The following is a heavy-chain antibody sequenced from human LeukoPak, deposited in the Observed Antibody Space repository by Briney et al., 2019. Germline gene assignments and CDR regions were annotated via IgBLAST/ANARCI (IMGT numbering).Heavy chain of an antibody. CDR3: ARGVPGYCSGTSCYKDYYYMDV. Sequence: GGSLRLSCAASGFTFSSYEMNWVRQAPGKGLEWVSYISSSGSTIYYADSVKGRFPISRDNAKNSLYVQMNSLRAEDTAVYYCARGVPGYCSGTSCYKDYYYMDVWGKGTTVTVSS. J-gene: IGHJ6*03. D-gene: IGHD2-2*02. CDR2: ISSSGSTI. CDR1: GFTFSSYE. V-gene: IGHV3-48*03.